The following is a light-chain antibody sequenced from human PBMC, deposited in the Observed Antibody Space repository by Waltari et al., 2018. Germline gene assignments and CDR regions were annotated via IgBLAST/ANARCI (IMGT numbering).Light chain of an antibody. CDR3: QVWDSSSDPI. Sequence: SYVLSQSPSVSVAPGQTARITCGGDRGKSTSLHWDQQKPGQPPLLVIYDDTDRPSGIPERFSGSLSGSTATLTIRRVEAGDEADYYCQVWDSSSDPIFGGGTKLTVL. J-gene: IGLJ2*01. V-gene: IGLV3-21*02. CDR1: RGKSTS. CDR2: DDT.